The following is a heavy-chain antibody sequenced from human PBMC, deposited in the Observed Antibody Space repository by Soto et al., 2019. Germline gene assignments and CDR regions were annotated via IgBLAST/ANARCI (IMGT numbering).Heavy chain of an antibody. Sequence: QVHLQESGPGLVKPSQTLSLTCTVSGGSISSGDYSWSWIRQPPGKGLEWIGYIYYSGSTYYNPSLKSRVTLSVDTPNYQFSQKLSSVTAADTDVYYCASDSSDRGPDAFDFWGQGTMVTVSS. CDR3: ASDSSDRGPDAFDF. J-gene: IGHJ3*01. CDR2: IYYSGST. V-gene: IGHV4-30-4*01. D-gene: IGHD3-10*01. CDR1: GGSISSGDYS.